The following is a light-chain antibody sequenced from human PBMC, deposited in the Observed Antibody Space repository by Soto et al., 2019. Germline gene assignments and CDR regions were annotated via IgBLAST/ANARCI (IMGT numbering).Light chain of an antibody. CDR3: QQYGASPWT. CDR1: QSVSSN. CDR2: GAS. J-gene: IGKJ1*01. V-gene: IGKV3-15*01. Sequence: EIVMTQPPATLSVSPGERATLSCRASQSVSSNLAWYQQKPGQAPRLLIYGASTRATGIPARFSGSGSGTDFTLTISRLEPEDFAVYHCQQYGASPWTFGQGTKVDIK.